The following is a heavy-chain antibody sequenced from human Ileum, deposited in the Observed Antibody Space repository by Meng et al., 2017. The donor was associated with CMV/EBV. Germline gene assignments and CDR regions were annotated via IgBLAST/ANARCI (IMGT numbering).Heavy chain of an antibody. J-gene: IGHJ4*02. CDR2: INHSRTT. V-gene: IGHV4-34*01. Sequence: SLNCAVYGGFSRGYYWSWIRQPPGKGLEWMGQINHSRTTNYSPSLKSRVTISVDTSKNQFSLKLTSVSAADTAVYYCARRLVAAHFDHWGQGALVTVSS. CDR1: GGFSRGYY. CDR3: ARRLVAAHFDH. D-gene: IGHD2-21*01.